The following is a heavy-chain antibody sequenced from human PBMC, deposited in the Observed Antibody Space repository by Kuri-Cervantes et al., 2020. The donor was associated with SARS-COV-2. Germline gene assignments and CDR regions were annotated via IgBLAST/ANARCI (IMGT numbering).Heavy chain of an antibody. CDR3: ARDITVAEVGVAY. Sequence: GESPKIPRAASGFTFRSYGMHWVRQAPGKGLEWVAVIWYDGSNKYYADSVKGRFTISRDNSKNTLYLQMNSLSAEDTAVYYCARDITVAEVGVAYWGQGTLVTVSS. V-gene: IGHV3-33*01. CDR1: GFTFRSYG. CDR2: IWYDGSNK. D-gene: IGHD6-19*01. J-gene: IGHJ4*02.